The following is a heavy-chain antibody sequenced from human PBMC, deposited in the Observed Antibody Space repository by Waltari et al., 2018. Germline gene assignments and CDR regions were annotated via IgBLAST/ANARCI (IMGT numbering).Heavy chain of an antibody. CDR2: VKSNTDGGTA. Sequence: EVQLVESGGGLVKPGGSLRLSCAASGFTFSNAWMNWVRQAPGKGLEWVGRVKSNTDGGTADYAAPVKGRFTSSRDDSKNTLYLQMNSLTTEDTAVYYCTTDLGDFWGQGTLVTVSS. V-gene: IGHV3-15*07. J-gene: IGHJ4*02. CDR1: GFTFSNAW. CDR3: TTDLGDF.